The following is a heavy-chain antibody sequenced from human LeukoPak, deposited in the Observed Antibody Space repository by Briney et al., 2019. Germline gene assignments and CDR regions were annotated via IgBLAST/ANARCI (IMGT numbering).Heavy chain of an antibody. J-gene: IGHJ4*02. D-gene: IGHD3-22*01. Sequence: PSETLSLTCAVYGGSFSGYYWSWIRQPPGKGLEWIGSIYYSGSTYYNPSLKSRVTISVDTSKNQFSLKLSSVTAADTAVYYCARHEGYDSSGYYYVVWGQGTLVTVSS. CDR2: IYYSGST. CDR1: GGSFSGYY. V-gene: IGHV4-34*01. CDR3: ARHEGYDSSGYYYVV.